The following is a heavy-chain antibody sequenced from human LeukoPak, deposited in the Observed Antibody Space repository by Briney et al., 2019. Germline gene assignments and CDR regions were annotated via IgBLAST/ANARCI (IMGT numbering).Heavy chain of an antibody. Sequence: SVKVSCKASGGTFSSYAISWVRQAPGQGLEWMGRIIPILGIANYAQKFQGRVTITADKSTSTAYMELSSLRSEDTAVYYCARPRRGGYYYKDVWGKGTTVTVSS. D-gene: IGHD3-10*01. CDR3: ARPRRGGYYYKDV. CDR1: GGTFSSYA. CDR2: IIPILGIA. J-gene: IGHJ6*03. V-gene: IGHV1-69*04.